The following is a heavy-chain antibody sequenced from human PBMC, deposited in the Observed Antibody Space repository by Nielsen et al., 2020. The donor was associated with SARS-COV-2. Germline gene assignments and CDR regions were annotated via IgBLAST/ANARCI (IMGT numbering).Heavy chain of an antibody. V-gene: IGHV3-30-3*01. D-gene: IGHD1-26*01. J-gene: IGHJ4*02. CDR2: ISYDGSNK. CDR3: ARFAMPSEELLPLIDY. Sequence: LSLTCSVSGGSISSYYWSWIRQAPGKGLEWVAVISYDGSNKYYADSVKGRFTISRDNSKNTLYLQMNSLRAEDTAVYYCARFAMPSEELLPLIDYWGQGTLVTVSS. CDR1: GGSISSYY.